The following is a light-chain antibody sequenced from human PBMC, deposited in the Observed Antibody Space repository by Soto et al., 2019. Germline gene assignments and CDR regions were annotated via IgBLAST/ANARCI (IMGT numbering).Light chain of an antibody. CDR1: SSNIGSNY. CDR3: AAWDDSLSGLYV. Sequence: QSVLTQPPSASGTPGQRVTISCSGSSSNIGSNYVYWYKQLPGTAPKLLIYKKKQRPSGVPDRFSSSKSGNSASLAISGLRSEDEADYYCAAWDDSLSGLYVFGTGTKVTVL. CDR2: KKK. J-gene: IGLJ1*01. V-gene: IGLV1-47*01.